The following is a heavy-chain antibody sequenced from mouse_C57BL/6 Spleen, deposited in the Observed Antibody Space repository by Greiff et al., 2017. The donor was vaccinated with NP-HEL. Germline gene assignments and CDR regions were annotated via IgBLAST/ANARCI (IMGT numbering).Heavy chain of an antibody. J-gene: IGHJ3*01. V-gene: IGHV1-55*01. CDR3: ARGRQLRLVFAY. Sequence: QVQLKQPGAELVKPGASVKMSCKASGYTFTSYWITWVKQRPGQGLEWIGDISPGSGSTNYNEKFKSKATLTVETSSSTADMQLSSLTSEDSAVYYCARGRQLRLVFAYWGQGTLVTVSA. CDR2: ISPGSGST. CDR1: GYTFTSYW. D-gene: IGHD3-2*02.